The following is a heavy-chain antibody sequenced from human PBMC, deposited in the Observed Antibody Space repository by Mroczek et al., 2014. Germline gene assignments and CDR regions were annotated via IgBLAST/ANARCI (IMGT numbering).Heavy chain of an antibody. D-gene: IGHD2-15*01. V-gene: IGHV4-59*01. CDR1: GGSISSYY. J-gene: IGHJ4*02. CDR3: AREGSRPNTQIDY. Sequence: QVQLQQWGPGLVKPSETLSLTCTVSGGSISSYYWSWIRQPPGKGLEWIGYIYYSGSTNYNPSLKSRVTISVDTSKNQFSLKLSSVTAADTAVYYCAREGSRPNTQIDYWGQGTLVTVSS. CDR2: IYYSGST.